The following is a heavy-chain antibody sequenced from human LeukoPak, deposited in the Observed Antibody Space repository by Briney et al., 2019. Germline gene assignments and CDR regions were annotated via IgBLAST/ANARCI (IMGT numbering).Heavy chain of an antibody. Sequence: ASVKVSCKASGYTFSDYYINWVRQATGQGLEWMGGINPNSGNAGYAQKFQGRVTMTRNTSISTAYMELSSLRPEDTAVYYCARALAWGGSSYSYYYMDVWDKGTTVTVSS. CDR1: GYTFSDYY. V-gene: IGHV1-8*01. D-gene: IGHD1-26*01. CDR3: ARALAWGGSSYSYYYMDV. J-gene: IGHJ6*03. CDR2: INPNSGNA.